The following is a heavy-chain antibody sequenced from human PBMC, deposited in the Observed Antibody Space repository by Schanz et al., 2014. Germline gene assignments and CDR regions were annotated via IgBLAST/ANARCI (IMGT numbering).Heavy chain of an antibody. CDR2: INPSGGST. D-gene: IGHD1-26*01. CDR1: GYSFTSYY. CDR3: ARDPYSASYFPSPPLYGLDV. Sequence: QVQLVQSGAEVKKPGASVKVSCKAFGYSFTSYYIHWVRQAPGQGLEWMATINPSGGSTSFAQKFQGRVTMTRATSTSTVNMELTSLRSEDTAVYYCARDPYSASYFPSPPLYGLDVWGQETTVTVSS. V-gene: IGHV1-46*01. J-gene: IGHJ6*02.